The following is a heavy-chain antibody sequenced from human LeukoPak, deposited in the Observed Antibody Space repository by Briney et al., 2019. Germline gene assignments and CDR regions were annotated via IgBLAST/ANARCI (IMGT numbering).Heavy chain of an antibody. CDR3: AGVAASCFDY. D-gene: IGHD2-15*01. Sequence: SETLSLTCAVYGGSFSGYYWSWIRQPPGKGLGWIGEINHSGSTNYNPSLKSRVTISVDTSKNQFSLKLSSVTAADTAVYYCAGVAASCFDYWGQGTLVTASS. J-gene: IGHJ4*02. V-gene: IGHV4-34*01. CDR2: INHSGST. CDR1: GGSFSGYY.